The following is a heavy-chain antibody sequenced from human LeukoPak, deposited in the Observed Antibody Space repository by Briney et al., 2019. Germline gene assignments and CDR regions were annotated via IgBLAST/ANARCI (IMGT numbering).Heavy chain of an antibody. CDR2: IYGGGDST. Sequence: GGSLRLSCAASGFTFSSHAMTWLRQGPGKGLEWVSSIYGGGDSTFYADSVKGRFTIFRDNSKYSQDLQMNSLRVEDSGMYYCAKDRTVVPLAYWYFDLWGRGTLVTVSS. J-gene: IGHJ2*01. V-gene: IGHV3-23*01. CDR3: AKDRTVVPLAYWYFDL. CDR1: GFTFSSHA. D-gene: IGHD2-2*01.